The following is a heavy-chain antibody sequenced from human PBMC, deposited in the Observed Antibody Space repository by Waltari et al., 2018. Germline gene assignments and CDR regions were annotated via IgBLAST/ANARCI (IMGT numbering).Heavy chain of an antibody. V-gene: IGHV3-23*01. CDR1: GFAFTNYA. Sequence: EVQLLESGGGLEQPGGSLRLACAASGFAFTNYAMNWVRQAPGEGGDGVANVSADEESTYDADSGKGRFTVSRDNSKNTVQLQMNSLRLEDTAVYFCAKDLMLREMISMFVFDMWGQGTMVTVSS. CDR3: AKDLMLREMISMFVFDM. J-gene: IGHJ3*02. D-gene: IGHD3-10*01. CDR2: VSADEEST.